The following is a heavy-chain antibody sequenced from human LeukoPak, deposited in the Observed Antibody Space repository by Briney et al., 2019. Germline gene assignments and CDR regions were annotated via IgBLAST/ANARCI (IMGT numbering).Heavy chain of an antibody. CDR2: INPNSGGT. D-gene: IGHD3-3*01. CDR1: GYTFITYD. Sequence: ASVKVSCKASGYTFITYDINWVRQAPGQGLEWMGWINPNSGGTNYAQKFQGRVTMTRDTSISTAYMELSRLRSDDTAVYYCARSLAYYDFWSGSDYWGQGTLVTVSS. CDR3: ARSLAYYDFWSGSDY. V-gene: IGHV1-2*02. J-gene: IGHJ4*02.